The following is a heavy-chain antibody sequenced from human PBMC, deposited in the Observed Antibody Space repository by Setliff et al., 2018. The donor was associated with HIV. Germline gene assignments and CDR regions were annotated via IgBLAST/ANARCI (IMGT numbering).Heavy chain of an antibody. Sequence: SETLSLTCTVSGGSIRSNNWSWLRQTPGKGLDWIGYIYYTGSTNYNPSLKSRVTISIDTSKNQFSLKLSSVTAADTAVYYCAREFDWRGFFDYWGQGTLVTVSS. V-gene: IGHV4-59*01. D-gene: IGHD3-3*01. CDR2: IYYTGST. CDR3: AREFDWRGFFDY. CDR1: GGSIRSNN. J-gene: IGHJ4*02.